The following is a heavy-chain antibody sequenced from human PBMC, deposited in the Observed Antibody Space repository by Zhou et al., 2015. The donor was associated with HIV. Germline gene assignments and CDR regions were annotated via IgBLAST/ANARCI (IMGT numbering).Heavy chain of an antibody. CDR1: GGTFSSDG. CDR2: IIPIFGTT. Sequence: QLQLVQSGAEVKKPGSSVKVSCQASGGTFSSDGVSWVRQAPGQGLEWMGGIIPIFGTTTYAQKFEGRVTFTADRSTSTAYMDLRRLRSEDTAVYYCARRVNWYFDLWGRGTLVTVSS. J-gene: IGHJ2*01. V-gene: IGHV1-69*06. CDR3: ARRVNWYFDL. D-gene: IGHD4-11*01.